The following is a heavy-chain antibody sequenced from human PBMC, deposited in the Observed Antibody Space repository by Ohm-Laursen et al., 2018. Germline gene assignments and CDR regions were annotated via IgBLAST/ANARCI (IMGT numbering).Heavy chain of an antibody. V-gene: IGHV3-9*01. CDR3: AGASSGDGWFDP. CDR2: ISWNSGSI. D-gene: IGHD3-22*01. Sequence: SLRLSCSASGFTFDDYAMHWVRQAPGKGLEWVSGISWNSGSIGYADSVKGRFTISRDNAKNSLYLQMNSLRAEDTALYYCAGASSGDGWFDPWGQGTLVTVSS. CDR1: GFTFDDYA. J-gene: IGHJ5*02.